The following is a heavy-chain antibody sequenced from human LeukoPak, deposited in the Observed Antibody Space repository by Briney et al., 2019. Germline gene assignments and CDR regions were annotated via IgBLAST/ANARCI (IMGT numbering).Heavy chain of an antibody. V-gene: IGHV1-69*05. D-gene: IGHD6-19*01. CDR1: GGTFSSYA. Sequence: GASVTVSCKASGGTFSSYAISWVRQAPGQGLEWMGGIIPIFGTANYAQKFQGRVTITRDTSASTAYMELSTLRSEDTAVYYCARGSSSDWPLEYWGRGILVTVSS. CDR2: IIPIFGTA. J-gene: IGHJ4*02. CDR3: ARGSSSDWPLEY.